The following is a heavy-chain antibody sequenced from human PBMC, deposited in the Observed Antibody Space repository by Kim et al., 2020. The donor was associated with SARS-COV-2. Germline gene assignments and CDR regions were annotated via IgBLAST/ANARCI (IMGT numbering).Heavy chain of an antibody. V-gene: IGHV4-59*13. CDR2: IYYSGST. Sequence: SETLSLTCTVSGGSISSYYWSWIRQPPGKGLEWIGYIYYSGSTNYNPSLKSRVTISVDTSKKQFSLKLTSVTAADTAVYYCARRALGYFSSTSCYSGMDVWGQGTTVTVSS. CDR1: GGSISSYY. D-gene: IGHD2-2*02. J-gene: IGHJ6*02. CDR3: ARRALGYFSSTSCYSGMDV.